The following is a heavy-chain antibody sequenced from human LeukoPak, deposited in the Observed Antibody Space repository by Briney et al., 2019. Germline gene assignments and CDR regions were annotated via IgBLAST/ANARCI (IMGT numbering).Heavy chain of an antibody. CDR3: ARDNYYGSGSYNWFDP. D-gene: IGHD3-10*01. Sequence: SETLSLTCAVYGGSFSGYYWSWIRQPPGKGLEWIGEINHSGSTNYNPSLKSRVTISVDKSKNQFSLKLSSVTAADTAVYYCARDNYYGSGSYNWFDPWGQGTLVTVSS. CDR2: INHSGST. J-gene: IGHJ5*02. CDR1: GGSFSGYY. V-gene: IGHV4-34*01.